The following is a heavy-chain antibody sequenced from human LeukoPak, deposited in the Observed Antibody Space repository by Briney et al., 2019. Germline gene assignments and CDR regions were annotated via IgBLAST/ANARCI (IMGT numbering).Heavy chain of an antibody. J-gene: IGHJ6*02. V-gene: IGHV5-51*01. CDR1: GYSFTSYW. CDR2: IYPGDSDT. D-gene: IGHD2-2*01. CDR3: ARRDGYCGSTSCYADYYYGMDV. Sequence: EESLKISCKGSGYSFTSYWIGWVRQMPGKGLEWMGIIYPGDSDTTYSPSFQGQVTISADKSISTAYLQWSSLKASDTAMYYCARRDGYCGSTSCYADYYYGMDVWGQGTTVTVSS.